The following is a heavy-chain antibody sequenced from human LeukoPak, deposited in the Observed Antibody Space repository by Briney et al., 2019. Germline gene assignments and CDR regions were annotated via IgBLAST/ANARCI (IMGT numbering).Heavy chain of an antibody. Sequence: SETLSLTCTVSGGSISSSSYYWGWIRQPPGKGLEWIGSIYYSGSTYYNPSLKSRVTISVDTSKNQFSLKLSSVTAADTAVYYCARHDDGYDDYWGQGTLVTVS. J-gene: IGHJ4*02. V-gene: IGHV4-39*01. CDR2: IYYSGST. CDR1: GGSISSSSYY. D-gene: IGHD5-24*01. CDR3: ARHDDGYDDY.